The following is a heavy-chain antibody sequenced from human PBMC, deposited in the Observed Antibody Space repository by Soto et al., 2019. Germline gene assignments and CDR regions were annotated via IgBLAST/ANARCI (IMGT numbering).Heavy chain of an antibody. CDR1: GGSISSYY. J-gene: IGHJ4*02. CDR2: IYYSGST. CDR3: AREGSNYYDSSGYLDY. Sequence: SETLSLTCTVSGGSISSYYWSWIRQPPGKGLEWIGYIYYSGSTNYNPSLKSRVTISVDTSKNQFSLKLSSVTAADTAVYYCAREGSNYYDSSGYLDYWGQGTLVTVSS. V-gene: IGHV4-59*01. D-gene: IGHD3-22*01.